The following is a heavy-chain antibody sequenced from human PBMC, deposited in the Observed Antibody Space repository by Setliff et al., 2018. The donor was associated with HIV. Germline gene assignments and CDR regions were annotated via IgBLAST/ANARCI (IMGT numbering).Heavy chain of an antibody. V-gene: IGHV4-61*09. CDR2: IHTTGSI. CDR3: ARDGGGSGWSLGEFDF. CDR1: GGSIRTGNYY. Sequence: SQTLSLTCTVSGGSIRTGNYYWNWIRQPAGKGLEWIGHIHTTGSITYNPSLRSRVTISLDTSKNQVSLSLASVTAADTAVYYCARDGGGSGWSLGEFDFWGQGTLVTVSS. D-gene: IGHD6-19*01. J-gene: IGHJ4*02.